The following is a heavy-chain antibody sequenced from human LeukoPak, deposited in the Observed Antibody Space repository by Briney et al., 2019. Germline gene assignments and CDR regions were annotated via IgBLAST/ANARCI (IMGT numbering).Heavy chain of an antibody. J-gene: IGHJ6*03. CDR2: IIPIFATT. V-gene: IGHV1-69*05. CDR3: ARGGWVQQKYYMDV. Sequence: ASVKVSCKASGGTFNSYAISWVRQAPGQGLEGMGGIIPIFATTNHAQKFQGRVTITTDESRTTAYMELSSLRSEDTAVYYCARGGWVQQKYYMDVWGKGTTVTVSS. CDR1: GGTFNSYA. D-gene: IGHD5-24*01.